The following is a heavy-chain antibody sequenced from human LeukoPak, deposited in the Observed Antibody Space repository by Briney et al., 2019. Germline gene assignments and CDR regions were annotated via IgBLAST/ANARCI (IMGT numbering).Heavy chain of an antibody. CDR2: FDPEDGET. J-gene: IGHJ4*02. Sequence: GASVKVPCKVSGYTLIELSIHWVRQAPGKGLKWMGGFDPEDGETIYAQKFQGRVTMTEDTSTDTAYMELSSLRSEDTAVYYCGASLKFPFIVGTTFYFDYWGQGTLVTVSS. D-gene: IGHD1-26*01. V-gene: IGHV1-24*01. CDR3: GASLKFPFIVGTTFYFDY. CDR1: GYTLIELS.